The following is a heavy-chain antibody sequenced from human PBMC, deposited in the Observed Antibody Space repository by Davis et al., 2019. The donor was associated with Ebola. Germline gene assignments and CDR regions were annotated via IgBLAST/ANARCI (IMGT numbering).Heavy chain of an antibody. CDR1: GESFSGYY. Sequence: PSETLSSPFGVHGESFSGYYWSWIRQAPGKGLEWIGEINHSGSTNYNPSLKSRVSISVDTSKNQFSLKLNSVTAADTALYYCAREHFDIWGHGTMVTVSS. CDR2: INHSGST. D-gene: IGHD1/OR15-1a*01. CDR3: AREHFDI. V-gene: IGHV4-34*01. J-gene: IGHJ3*02.